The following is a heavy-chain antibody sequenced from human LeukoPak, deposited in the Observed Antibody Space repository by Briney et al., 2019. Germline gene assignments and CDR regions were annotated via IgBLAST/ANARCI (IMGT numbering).Heavy chain of an antibody. J-gene: IGHJ4*02. CDR1: GGSFSGYY. V-gene: IGHV4-34*01. CDR2: INHSGST. CDR3: ARGSGY. Sequence: SETLSLTCAVYGGSFSGYYWSWIRQPPGKGLEWIGEINHSGSTNYNPSLKSRVTISVDTSKDQFSLKLSSVTAADTAVYYCARGSGYWGQGTLVTVSS.